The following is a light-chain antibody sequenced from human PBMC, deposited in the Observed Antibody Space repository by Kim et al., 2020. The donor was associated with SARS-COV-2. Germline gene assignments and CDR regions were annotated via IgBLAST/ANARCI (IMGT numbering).Light chain of an antibody. Sequence: PEQTASITYSGDKLGDKYACWYQQKPGQSPVLVIYQDSKRPSGIPERFSGSNSGNTATLTISGTQAMDEADYYCQAWDSSTAVVFGGGTQLTVL. J-gene: IGLJ2*01. CDR2: QDS. CDR3: QAWDSSTAVV. CDR1: KLGDKY. V-gene: IGLV3-1*01.